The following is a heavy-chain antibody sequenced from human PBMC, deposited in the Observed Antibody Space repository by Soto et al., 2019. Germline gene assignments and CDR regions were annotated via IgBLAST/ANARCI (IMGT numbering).Heavy chain of an antibody. Sequence: VASVKVSCKASGYTFHNYGVNWVRQAPGHGLEWMGGIIPIFGTANYAQKFQGRVTITADESTSTAYMELSSLRSEDTAVYYCARDSGRGAMDTFDYWGQGTLVTVSS. J-gene: IGHJ4*02. CDR2: IIPIFGTA. V-gene: IGHV1-69*13. CDR3: ARDSGRGAMDTFDY. CDR1: GYTFHNYG. D-gene: IGHD3-10*01.